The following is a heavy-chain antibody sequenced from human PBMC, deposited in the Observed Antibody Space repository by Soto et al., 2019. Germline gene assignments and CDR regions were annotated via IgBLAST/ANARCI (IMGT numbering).Heavy chain of an antibody. V-gene: IGHV3-30-3*01. J-gene: IGHJ6*02. CDR2: ISYDGSNK. Sequence: WGSLRVSCVPSGFTFSIYAMPWVRQAPGKGLEWVAVISYDGSNKYYADSVKGRFTISRDNSKNTLYLQMNSLRAEDTAVYYCARVKVRGVILYGMDVWGQGTTVTVS. CDR1: GFTFSIYA. CDR3: ARVKVRGVILYGMDV. D-gene: IGHD3-10*01.